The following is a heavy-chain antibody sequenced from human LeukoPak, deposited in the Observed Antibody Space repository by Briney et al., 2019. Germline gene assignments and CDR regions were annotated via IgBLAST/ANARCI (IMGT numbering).Heavy chain of an antibody. CDR2: ISYDGSNK. CDR3: AKASGGSYLRCFDY. V-gene: IGHV3-30-3*01. CDR1: GFIFSTSA. D-gene: IGHD1-26*01. J-gene: IGHJ4*02. Sequence: GGSLRLSCAASGFIFSTSAIHWVRQAPGKGLEWVAVISYDGSNKYYADSVKGRFTISRDNSKNTLYLQMNSLRAEDTAVYYCAKASGGSYLRCFDYWGQGTLVTVSS.